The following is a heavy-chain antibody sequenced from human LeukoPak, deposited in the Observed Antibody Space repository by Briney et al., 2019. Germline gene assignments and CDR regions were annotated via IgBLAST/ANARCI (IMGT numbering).Heavy chain of an antibody. CDR2: ISTYNGDA. D-gene: IGHD1-14*01. J-gene: IGHJ3*02. CDR1: GYIFVTSD. Sequence: GASVKVSCKASGYIFVTSDINWVRQAPGQGPEWMGWISTYNGDARYGQKVEGRVTLTTDASTSTVYMDLRSLRSDDTAIYYCARDRRKLSIIDAFENWGQGTLVTVSS. CDR3: ARDRRKLSIIDAFEN. V-gene: IGHV1-18*01.